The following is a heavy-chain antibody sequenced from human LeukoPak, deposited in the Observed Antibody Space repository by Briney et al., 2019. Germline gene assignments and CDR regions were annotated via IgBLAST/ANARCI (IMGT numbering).Heavy chain of an antibody. V-gene: IGHV1-24*01. D-gene: IGHD3-3*01. J-gene: IGHJ4*02. Sequence: ASVKVSCKVSGYTLTELSMHWVRQAPGKGLEWMGGFDPEDGETIYAQKFQGRVTMTEDTSTDTAYMELSSLRSEDTAVYYCAMNYDFWSGYYYFDYWGRGTLVTVSS. CDR1: GYTLTELS. CDR2: FDPEDGET. CDR3: AMNYDFWSGYYYFDY.